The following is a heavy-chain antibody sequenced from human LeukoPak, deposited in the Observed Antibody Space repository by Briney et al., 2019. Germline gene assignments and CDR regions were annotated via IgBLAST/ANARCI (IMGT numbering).Heavy chain of an antibody. CDR1: GFTFSSYG. CDR3: AKVRELLLGIYFDY. V-gene: IGHV3-30*02. J-gene: IGHJ4*02. D-gene: IGHD1-26*01. Sequence: PGGSLRLSCAASGFTFSSYGMHWVRQAPGKGLEWVAFIRYDGSNKYYADSVKGRFTISRDNSKNTLYLQMNSLRAEDTAVYYCAKVRELLLGIYFDYWGQGTLVTVSS. CDR2: IRYDGSNK.